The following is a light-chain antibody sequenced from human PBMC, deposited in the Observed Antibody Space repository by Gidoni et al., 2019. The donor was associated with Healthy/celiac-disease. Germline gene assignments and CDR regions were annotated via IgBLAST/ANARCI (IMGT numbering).Light chain of an antibody. V-gene: IGLV2-14*03. Sequence: QSAFTQPASLSWSPGQSITISCTGTSSDVGGYNYVSWYQQHPGKAPKLMMFDVTNRPSGVSNRFSGSKSGNTASLTISGLQAEDEADYYCSSYTSSILYVFGTGTKVTVL. J-gene: IGLJ1*01. CDR3: SSYTSSILYV. CDR1: SSDVGGYNY. CDR2: DVT.